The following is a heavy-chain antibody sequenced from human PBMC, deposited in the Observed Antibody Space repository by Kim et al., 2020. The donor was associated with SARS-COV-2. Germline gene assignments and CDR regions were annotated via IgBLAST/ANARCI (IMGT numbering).Heavy chain of an antibody. Sequence: SETLSLTCTVSGGSISSSSYYWGWIRQPPGKGLEWIGSIYYSGSTYYNPSLKSRVTISVDTSKNQFSLKLSSVTAADTAVYYCARLNRSTVHPPLLPDYWRQGTLVTVSS. CDR1: GGSISSSSYY. CDR2: IYYSGST. CDR3: ARLNRSTVHPPLLPDY. D-gene: IGHD4-17*01. V-gene: IGHV4-39*01. J-gene: IGHJ4*02.